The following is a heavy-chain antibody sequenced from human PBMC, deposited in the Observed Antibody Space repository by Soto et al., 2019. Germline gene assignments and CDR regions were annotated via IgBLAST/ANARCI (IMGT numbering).Heavy chain of an antibody. D-gene: IGHD4-17*01. CDR2: ISYHGSDK. CDR1: GFTFSNYG. CDR3: AKDHLTTTVTTVGY. Sequence: QVQLVESGGGVVQPGRSLRLSCAASGFTFSNYGMHWVRQAPGKGLEWVAVISYHGSDKYYADSVKGQVTISRDNSKNTLYLQMHSLRAGDTAVYYCAKDHLTTTVTTVGYWGQGTLVTVSS. V-gene: IGHV3-30*18. J-gene: IGHJ4*02.